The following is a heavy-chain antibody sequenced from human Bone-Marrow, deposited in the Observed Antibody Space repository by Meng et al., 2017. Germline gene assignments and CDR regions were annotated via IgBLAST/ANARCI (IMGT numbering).Heavy chain of an antibody. CDR2: ISSSGSTI. CDR3: ARGGSYYVRVNDAFDI. Sequence: GESLKISCAASGFTFSSYEMNWVRQAPGKGLEWVSYISSSGSTIYYADSVKGRFTIYRDNAKNSLYLQMNSLRAEDTAVYYCARGGSYYVRVNDAFDIWGQGTMVTVSS. J-gene: IGHJ3*02. CDR1: GFTFSSYE. D-gene: IGHD1-26*01. V-gene: IGHV3-48*03.